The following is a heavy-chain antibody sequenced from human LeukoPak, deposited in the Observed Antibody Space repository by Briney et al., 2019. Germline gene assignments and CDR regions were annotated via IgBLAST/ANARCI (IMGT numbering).Heavy chain of an antibody. CDR1: GDSIFSDY. CDR2: INYSGRS. V-gene: IGHV4-59*08. CDR3: ARLDCSDDACNHY. D-gene: IGHD2-21*01. J-gene: IGHJ4*02. Sequence: PSETLSLTCNASGDSIFSDYGSWFRQPPGKGLEWIGYINYSGRSSYNPALKSRVTIAVDTSSNQVSPKLKSVTAADTAVYYCARLDCSDDACNHYCGRGALFTVSS.